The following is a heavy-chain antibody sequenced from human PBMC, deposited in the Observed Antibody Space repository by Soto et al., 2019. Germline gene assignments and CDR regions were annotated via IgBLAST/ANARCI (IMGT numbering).Heavy chain of an antibody. CDR3: AYSSGWYRHDV. CDR2: LLHSGTT. CDR1: GDSISSPKW. Sequence: QVHLQESGPGLVKPSGTQSLTCTVSGDSISSPKWWTWLRQPPGKGLEWIGDLLHSGTTNYNPSLKSRVILSVDKSQNQFSLSLTSVTAADTAIYFCAYSSGWYRHDVWGQGTSVTVSS. J-gene: IGHJ3*01. V-gene: IGHV4-4*02. D-gene: IGHD6-19*01.